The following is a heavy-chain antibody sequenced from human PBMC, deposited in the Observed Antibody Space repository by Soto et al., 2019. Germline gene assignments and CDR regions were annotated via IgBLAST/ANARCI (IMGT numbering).Heavy chain of an antibody. D-gene: IGHD5-18*01. CDR3: ARSAYTYGCFDY. V-gene: IGHV4-4*02. CDR2: IYHSGGA. Sequence: QVQLQESGPGLVKPSGTLSLSCAVSSGSISSSNWWSWVRQPPGKGLEWMGEIYHSGGANYNSSLKSRVTISVDKSKTQFSLRLSSVTAADTAVYYCARSAYTYGCFDYWGQGTLVTVSS. CDR1: SGSISSSNW. J-gene: IGHJ4*02.